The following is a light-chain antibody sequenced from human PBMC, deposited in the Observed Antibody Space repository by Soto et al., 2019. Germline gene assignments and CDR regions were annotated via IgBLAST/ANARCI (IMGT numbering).Light chain of an antibody. CDR3: SSYAGSNNVRV. Sequence: QSALTQPPSASGSPGQSVTISCTGTSSDVGGYDLFSWYQQHQGNAHKLMIYEVNRRPSGFPDRFSGSKSGNTSSLKVSGRKAEDEADDYCSSYAGSNNVRVFGGGPKVTVL. V-gene: IGLV2-8*01. J-gene: IGLJ3*02. CDR2: EVN. CDR1: SSDVGGYDL.